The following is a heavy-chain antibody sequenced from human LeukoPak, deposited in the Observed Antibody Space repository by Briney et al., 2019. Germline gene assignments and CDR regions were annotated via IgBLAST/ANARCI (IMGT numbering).Heavy chain of an antibody. D-gene: IGHD2-2*01. Sequence: GRSLRLSCAASGFTFSSYGMHWVRQAPGKGLEWVAVISYDGSNKYYADSVKGRFTISRDNSKNTLYLQMNSLRAEDTAVYYCARDPNAVVVPAGDFDYWGQGTLVTVSS. CDR2: ISYDGSNK. CDR3: ARDPNAVVVPAGDFDY. V-gene: IGHV3-30*03. J-gene: IGHJ4*02. CDR1: GFTFSSYG.